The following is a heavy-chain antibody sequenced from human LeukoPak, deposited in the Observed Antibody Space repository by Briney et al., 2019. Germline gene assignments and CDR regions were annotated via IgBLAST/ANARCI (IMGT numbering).Heavy chain of an antibody. CDR2: IYTSGST. CDR3: AREWCSTSCYYYYYYMDV. J-gene: IGHJ6*03. V-gene: IGHV4-61*02. D-gene: IGHD2-2*01. Sequence: SETLSLTCTVSGGSISSSSYYWSWIRQPAGKGLEWIGRIYTSGSTNYNPSLKSRVTMSVDTSKNQFSLKLSSVTAADTAVYYCAREWCSTSCYYYYYYMDVWGKGTTVTVSS. CDR1: GGSISSSSYY.